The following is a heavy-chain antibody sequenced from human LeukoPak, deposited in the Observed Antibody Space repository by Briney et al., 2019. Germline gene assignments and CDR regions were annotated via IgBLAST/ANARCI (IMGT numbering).Heavy chain of an antibody. Sequence: KPSETLSLTCTVSGGSISNYYWSWIRQPPGKGLEWIGYIYYSGSTNYNPSLKSRVTISVDTSKNQFSLKLSSVTAADTAVYYRARGGYSYEARYYFDYWGQGTLVTVSS. CDR2: IYYSGST. V-gene: IGHV4-59*01. J-gene: IGHJ4*02. CDR1: GGSISNYY. CDR3: ARGGYSYEARYYFDY. D-gene: IGHD5-18*01.